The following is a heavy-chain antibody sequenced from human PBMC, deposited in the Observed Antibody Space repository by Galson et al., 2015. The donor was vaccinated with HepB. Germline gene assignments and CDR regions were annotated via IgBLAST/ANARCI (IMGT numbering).Heavy chain of an antibody. V-gene: IGHV4-31*11. J-gene: IGHJ5*02. D-gene: IGHD3-16*01. CDR3: ARDGGGGSFDP. Sequence: TLSLTCDVSGGSISSTGYYWTWIRQHPGKGLEWTGYIYYNGNTYYSPSLKSRVTMSVDTSRNQFSLKLKSVTAADTALYYCARDGGGGSFDPWGQGTLVIVSS. CDR2: IYYNGNT. CDR1: GGSISSTGYY.